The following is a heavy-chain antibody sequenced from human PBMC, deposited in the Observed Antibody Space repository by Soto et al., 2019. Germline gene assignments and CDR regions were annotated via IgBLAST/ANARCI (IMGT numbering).Heavy chain of an antibody. CDR2: ISDSGGST. Sequence: PGGSLRLSCAASGFTFSSYGMHWVRQAPAKGLEWVSAISDSGGSTYYADSVKGRFTISRDNSKNTLYLQMNSLRAEDTAVYYCAKRKPEVGAVSDYWGQGTLVTVSS. CDR1: GFTFSSYG. J-gene: IGHJ4*02. D-gene: IGHD1-26*01. CDR3: AKRKPEVGAVSDY. V-gene: IGHV3-23*01.